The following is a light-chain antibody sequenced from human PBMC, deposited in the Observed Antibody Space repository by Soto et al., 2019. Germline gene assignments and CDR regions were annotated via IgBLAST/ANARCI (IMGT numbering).Light chain of an antibody. CDR2: TAS. J-gene: IGKJ4*01. V-gene: IGKV1-9*01. Sequence: DIQLTQSPSFLSASVGDRVAITCRASQGISQYVAWYQQKPGSAPKLLIYTASILQNGVPSRFSGTGSATEFTLTISSLQPEDFATYYCQQYNLYSALSFGGGTKVE. CDR3: QQYNLYSALS. CDR1: QGISQY.